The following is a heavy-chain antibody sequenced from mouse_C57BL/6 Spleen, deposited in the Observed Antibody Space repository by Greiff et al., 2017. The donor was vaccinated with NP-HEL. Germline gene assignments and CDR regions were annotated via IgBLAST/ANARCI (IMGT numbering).Heavy chain of an antibody. CDR2: FYPGDGDT. V-gene: IGHV1-80*01. D-gene: IGHD1-1*02. J-gene: IGHJ3*01. CDR1: GYAFSSYW. Sequence: VQLQQSGAELVQPGASVKISCKASGYAFSSYWMNWVKQRPGKGLEWIGQFYPGDGDTNYNGKFKGKATLTADKSSSTAYMQLSSLTSEDSAVYVCARSLVLTGTWFAYWGQGTLGTVSA. CDR3: ARSLVLTGTWFAY.